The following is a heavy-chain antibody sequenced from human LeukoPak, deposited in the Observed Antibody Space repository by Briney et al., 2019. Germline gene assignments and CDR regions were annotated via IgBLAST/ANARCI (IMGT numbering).Heavy chain of an antibody. CDR2: ISSSSSYI. J-gene: IGHJ5*02. CDR3: ARDPLYYYDSSGSIPPSWFDP. V-gene: IGHV3-21*01. CDR1: GFTFSSYS. D-gene: IGHD3-22*01. Sequence: GGSLRLSCAASGFTFSSYSMNWVRQAPGKGLEWVSSISSSSSYIYYADSVKGRFTISRDNAKNSLYLQMNSLRAEDTAVYYCARDPLYYYDSSGSIPPSWFDPWGQGTLVTVSS.